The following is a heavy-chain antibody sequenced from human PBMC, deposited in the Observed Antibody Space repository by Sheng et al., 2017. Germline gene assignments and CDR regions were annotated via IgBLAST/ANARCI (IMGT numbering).Heavy chain of an antibody. Sequence: QVQLVQSGAEVKKPGSSVKVSCKASGYTFTSYYIHWVRQTPGQGLEWMGIIIPSGGRTNYAQKFQGRVTMTRDMSTSTVYMELSSLTSEDTAIYYCARELQGGYFDYWGQGTLV. J-gene: IGHJ4*02. CDR3: ARELQGGYFDY. D-gene: IGHD1-1*01. V-gene: IGHV1-46*01. CDR1: GYTFTSYY. CDR2: IIPSGGRT.